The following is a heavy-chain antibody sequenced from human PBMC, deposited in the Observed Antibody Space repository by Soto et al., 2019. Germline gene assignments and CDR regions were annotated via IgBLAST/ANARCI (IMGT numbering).Heavy chain of an antibody. CDR2: VIPMFGTP. J-gene: IGHJ4*02. Sequence: QVQLVQSGAEVKKPGSSVKVSCKASGGTFSNYAITWVRQAPGQGLEWMGGVIPMFGTPNYAQKFQDRVTITADASTNTPYMDLSSLRSEDTAVYYCAIMYSSGLGGDLGYWGQGTLVTVSS. CDR3: AIMYSSGLGGDLGY. D-gene: IGHD6-19*01. V-gene: IGHV1-69*12. CDR1: GGTFSNYA.